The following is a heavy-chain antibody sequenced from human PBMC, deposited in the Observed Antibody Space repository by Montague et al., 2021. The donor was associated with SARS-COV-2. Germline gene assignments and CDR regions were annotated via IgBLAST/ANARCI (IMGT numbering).Heavy chain of an antibody. Sequence: SETLSLTCVVSDASLSTSTWWSWVRQSPGKVLEWVGEIYLSGFTXYNPSVKSRVSISLDDSRSQSSLRLTSVTAADTAVYFWARGGLGNRGFDYWGQGTLVTVSS. D-gene: IGHD3/OR15-3a*01. CDR1: DASLSTSTW. V-gene: IGHV4-4*02. CDR2: IYLSGFT. J-gene: IGHJ4*02. CDR3: ARGGLGNRGFDY.